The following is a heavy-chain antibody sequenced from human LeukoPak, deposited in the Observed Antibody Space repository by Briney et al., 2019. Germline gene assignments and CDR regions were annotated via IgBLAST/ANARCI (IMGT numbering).Heavy chain of an antibody. D-gene: IGHD4-11*01. Sequence: SETLSLTCTVSGASIRSGNYYWNWIRQPPGRGLEWLGYIYHDGTTYYNPSLKSRITISLGRSDNHISLKVSSVTAADTAVYYCARDNLTVTTPSYYYYYYMDVWGKGTTVTVSS. CDR2: IYHDGTT. V-gene: IGHV4-30-2*01. CDR1: GASIRSGNYY. CDR3: ARDNLTVTTPSYYYYYYMDV. J-gene: IGHJ6*03.